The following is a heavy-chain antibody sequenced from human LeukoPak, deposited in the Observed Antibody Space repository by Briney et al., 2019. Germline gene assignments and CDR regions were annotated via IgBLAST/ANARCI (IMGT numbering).Heavy chain of an antibody. V-gene: IGHV3-23*01. Sequence: GGSLRLSCAASGFTFSSYAMSWVRQAPGKGLEWVSAISGSGGSTYYADSVKGRFSISRDNSKNTLYLQMNSLRAEDTAVYYCAKDHFADYGDYVGFFGYWGQGTLVTVSS. D-gene: IGHD4-17*01. J-gene: IGHJ4*02. CDR1: GFTFSSYA. CDR2: ISGSGGST. CDR3: AKDHFADYGDYVGFFGY.